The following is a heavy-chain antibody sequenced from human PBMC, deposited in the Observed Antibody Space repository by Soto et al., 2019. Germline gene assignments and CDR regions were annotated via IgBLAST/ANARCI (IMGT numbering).Heavy chain of an antibody. CDR3: ARGYSSSWYGGYYYYGMDV. D-gene: IGHD6-13*01. J-gene: IGHJ6*02. Sequence: SQTLSLTFVISGGSVSSNSAAWNCISQSPSRGLEWLGRTYYRSKLYNDYAVSVKSRITINPDTSKNQFSLQLNSVTPEDTAVYYCARGYSSSWYGGYYYYGMDVWGQGTTVTVSS. CDR2: TYYRSKLYN. CDR1: GGSVSSNSAA. V-gene: IGHV6-1*01.